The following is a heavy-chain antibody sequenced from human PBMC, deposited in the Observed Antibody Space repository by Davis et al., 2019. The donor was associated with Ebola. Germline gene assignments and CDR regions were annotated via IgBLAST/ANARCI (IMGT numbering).Heavy chain of an antibody. CDR2: INHSGST. D-gene: IGHD2-15*01. CDR1: GGSFSGYY. V-gene: IGHV4-34*01. J-gene: IGHJ5*02. CDR3: ARAGGRCSGGSCYEEGWFDP. Sequence: PSETLSLTCAAYGGSFSGYYWSWIRQPPGKGLEWIGEINHSGSTNYNPSLKSRVTISVDTSKNQFSLKLSSVTAADTAVYYCARAGGRCSGGSCYEEGWFDPWGQGTLVNVSS.